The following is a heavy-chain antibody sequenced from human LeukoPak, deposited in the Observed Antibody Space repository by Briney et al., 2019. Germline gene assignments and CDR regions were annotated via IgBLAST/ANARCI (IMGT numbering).Heavy chain of an antibody. CDR1: GGSISTYY. D-gene: IGHD3-10*01. Sequence: SETLSLTCTVSGGSISTYYWNWIRQPPGKGLEWIGYIYHSGSTNYNPSLQSRVTISVDTSENQFSLNLNSVTAADTAVYYCARGRSFSVAGSKRDYYYYGMDVWGQGTTVTVS. V-gene: IGHV4-59*01. J-gene: IGHJ6*02. CDR2: IYHSGST. CDR3: ARGRSFSVAGSKRDYYYYGMDV.